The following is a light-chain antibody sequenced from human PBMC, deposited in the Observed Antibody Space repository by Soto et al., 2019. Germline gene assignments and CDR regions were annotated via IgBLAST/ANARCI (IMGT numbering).Light chain of an antibody. CDR3: QQYNSHWT. Sequence: MSQSPATFSLSPGESATLSCRASQSVGRNYLAWFQHKPGQAPRLLIYDASNRATGIPARFSGSGSGTDFTLTISSLQPDDFATYYCQQYNSHWTFGQGTKADIK. V-gene: IGKV3D-7*01. CDR2: DAS. CDR1: QSVGRNY. J-gene: IGKJ1*01.